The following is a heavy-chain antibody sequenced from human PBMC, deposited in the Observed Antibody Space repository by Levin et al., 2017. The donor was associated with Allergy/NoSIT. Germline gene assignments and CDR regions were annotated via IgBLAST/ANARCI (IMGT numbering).Heavy chain of an antibody. J-gene: IGHJ6*02. D-gene: IGHD3-22*01. CDR1: GYTYPRYG. CDR3: ARYSYDSSGYSPYYYYGMDV. Sequence: ASVKVSCKASGYTYPRYGISWVRQAPGQGLEWMGWISAYNGKTNYAQKFQGRVTMTTDTSTSTAYMEPRSLRSDDSAVYYCARYSYDSSGYSPYYYYGMDVWGQGTTVTVSS. CDR2: ISAYNGKT. V-gene: IGHV1-18*01.